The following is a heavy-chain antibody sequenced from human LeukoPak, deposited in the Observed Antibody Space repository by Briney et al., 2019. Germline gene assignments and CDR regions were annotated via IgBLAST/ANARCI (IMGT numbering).Heavy chain of an antibody. CDR1: GYTFTSYG. Sequence: ASVKVSCKASGYTFTSYGISWVRQAPGQGLEWMGWISAYNGDTNYAQELQGRVTMTTDTSTSTAYMELRSLRSDDTAVYYCARDRHVTAVYLTSFWFFYWGQGTLVTVSS. D-gene: IGHD3-3*01. J-gene: IGHJ4*02. V-gene: IGHV1-18*01. CDR2: ISAYNGDT. CDR3: ARDRHVTAVYLTSFWFFY.